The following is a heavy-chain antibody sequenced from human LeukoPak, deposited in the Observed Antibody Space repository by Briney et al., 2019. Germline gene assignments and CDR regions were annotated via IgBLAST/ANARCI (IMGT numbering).Heavy chain of an antibody. D-gene: IGHD6-19*01. V-gene: IGHV3-30-3*01. CDR2: ISSDGSNE. Sequence: PGRSLRLSCAASGLTFSTYYMHWVRQAPGKGLEWVAVISSDGSNEYYADSEKGRFTISRDNSKNTLFLQMNNLRLEDTAVYYCSTGGSSGWSDFWGQGTLVTVSS. CDR1: GLTFSTYY. CDR3: STGGSSGWSDF. J-gene: IGHJ4*02.